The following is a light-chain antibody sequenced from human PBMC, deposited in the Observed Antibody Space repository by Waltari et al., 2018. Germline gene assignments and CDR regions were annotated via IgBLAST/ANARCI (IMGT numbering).Light chain of an antibody. J-gene: IGLJ3*02. CDR3: CSYAGSNTWV. Sequence: QSALTQPASVSGSPGQSITIPCTATRSDVGSYNLVSWYQQRPGKAPKRMIYEGTKRPTGVCNRFSGSKSGNTSSLTMSGLQAEDEADYYCCSYAGSNTWVFGGGTKLTVL. CDR2: EGT. CDR1: RSDVGSYNL. V-gene: IGLV2-23*01.